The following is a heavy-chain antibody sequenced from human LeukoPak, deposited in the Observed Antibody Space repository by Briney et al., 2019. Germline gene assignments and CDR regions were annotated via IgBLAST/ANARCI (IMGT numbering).Heavy chain of an antibody. V-gene: IGHV3-66*01. CDR2: IFSGGST. Sequence: PGGSLRLSCAVSGFTVSSNYMSWVRQAPGKGLESVSVIFSGGSTYYADSVKGRFTISRDDSKNTVYLQMNSLRAEDTSVYFCARGGESSGYYYADYWGQGTLVTVSS. CDR1: GFTVSSNY. J-gene: IGHJ4*02. CDR3: ARGGESSGYYYADY. D-gene: IGHD3-22*01.